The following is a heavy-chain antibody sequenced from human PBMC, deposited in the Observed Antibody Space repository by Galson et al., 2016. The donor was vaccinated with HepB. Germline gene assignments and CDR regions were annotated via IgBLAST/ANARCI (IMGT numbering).Heavy chain of an antibody. Sequence: SETLSLTCNVSGDSMSHQLWIWIRQPPGRGLEWIGDVYYTGTANYSPSLRGRVTISMDTSKNQFSLHLRSVTAADTAIYFCARAPVTTRNFDSWGHGALVTVSS. CDR2: VYYTGTA. CDR1: GDSMSHQL. V-gene: IGHV4-59*11. J-gene: IGHJ4*01. CDR3: ARAPVTTRNFDS. D-gene: IGHD1-1*01.